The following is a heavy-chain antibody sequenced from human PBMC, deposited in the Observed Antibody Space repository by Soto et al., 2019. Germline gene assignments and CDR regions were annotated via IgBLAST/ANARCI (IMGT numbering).Heavy chain of an antibody. CDR1: GFTFGDYA. D-gene: IGHD3-22*01. Sequence: PRLSCTASGFTFGDYAMSWFRQAAGKGPEWVGFIRSKAYGGTTEYAASVKGRFTISRDDSKSIAYLQMNSLKTEDTAVYYCTKVRADYYDSSVPNYWGQGTLVTVSS. V-gene: IGHV3-49*03. J-gene: IGHJ4*02. CDR3: TKVRADYYDSSVPNY. CDR2: IRSKAYGGTT.